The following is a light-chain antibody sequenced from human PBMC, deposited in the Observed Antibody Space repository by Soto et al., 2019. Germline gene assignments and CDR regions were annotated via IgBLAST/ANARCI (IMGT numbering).Light chain of an antibody. Sequence: QSVLTQPRSASGSPGQSVTISCTGTSSDIGAYPYVSWYQQHPTKAPRLMLYDVNQRPSGVPDRFSGSKFGNTASLTVSGLQAADEADYFCTSYAGSYTFVFGGGTQLTVL. CDR3: TSYAGSYTFV. CDR1: SSDIGAYPY. CDR2: DVN. J-gene: IGLJ3*02. V-gene: IGLV2-11*01.